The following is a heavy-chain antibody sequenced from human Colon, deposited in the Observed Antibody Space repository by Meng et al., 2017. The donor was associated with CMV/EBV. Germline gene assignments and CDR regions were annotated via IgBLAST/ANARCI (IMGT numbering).Heavy chain of an antibody. V-gene: IGHV3-7*01. CDR2: IKQDGSEK. CDR1: GFTFSSYS. Sequence: GGSLRLSCAASGFTFSSYSMNWVRQAPGKGLEWVANIKQDGSEKYYVDSVKGRFTISRDNAKNSLYLQMNSLRAEDTAVYYCAREQQASGWFPYFDYWGQGTLVTVSS. CDR3: AREQQASGWFPYFDY. D-gene: IGHD6-19*01. J-gene: IGHJ4*02.